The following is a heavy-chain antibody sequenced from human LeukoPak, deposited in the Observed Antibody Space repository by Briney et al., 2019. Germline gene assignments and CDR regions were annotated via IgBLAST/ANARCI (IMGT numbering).Heavy chain of an antibody. Sequence: GGSVRLSCAASGFDFNNYAMSWVRQGPGKRLECVSAMSGTGYHTYYADSDKTYYADSVKGRFTISRDNSKSTLYLHMNNLRLEDTAIYYCAKGAAIDHWGQGTLVTVSS. V-gene: IGHV3-23*01. CDR3: AKGAAIDH. CDR2: MSGTGYHTYYADSDKT. J-gene: IGHJ4*02. CDR1: GFDFNNYA.